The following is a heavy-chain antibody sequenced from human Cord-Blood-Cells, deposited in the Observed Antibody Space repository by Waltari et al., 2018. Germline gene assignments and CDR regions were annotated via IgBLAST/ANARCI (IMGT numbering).Heavy chain of an antibody. D-gene: IGHD3-3*01. CDR3: ARLRFLEWLFDY. Sequence: QVQLVQSGAEVTKTGASVKVSCKDSGYTFTSYAMHWVRQAPGQRLEWMGWINAGNGNTKYSQKFQGRVTITRDTSASTAYMELSSLRSEDTAVYYCARLRFLEWLFDYWGQGTLVTVSS. V-gene: IGHV1-3*01. CDR1: GYTFTSYA. CDR2: INAGNGNT. J-gene: IGHJ4*02.